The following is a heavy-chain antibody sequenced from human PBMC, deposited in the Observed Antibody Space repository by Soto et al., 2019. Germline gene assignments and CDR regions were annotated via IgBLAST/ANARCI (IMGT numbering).Heavy chain of an antibody. CDR2: IYHSGST. D-gene: IGHD3-10*01. CDR1: GGSSSSSNW. J-gene: IGHJ3*02. CDR3: ARGVYYGSGSTEAFDI. V-gene: IGHV4-4*02. Sequence: SETLSLTCAVSGGSSSSSNWWSWVRQTPGKGLEWIGEIYHSGSTNYNPSLKSRVTISVDKSKNQFSLKLSSVTAADTAVYYCARGVYYGSGSTEAFDIWGQGTMVT.